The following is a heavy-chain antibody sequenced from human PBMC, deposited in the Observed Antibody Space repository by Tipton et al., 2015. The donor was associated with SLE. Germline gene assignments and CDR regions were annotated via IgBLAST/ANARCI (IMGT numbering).Heavy chain of an antibody. CDR1: GYSFTDHW. D-gene: IGHD6-19*01. CDR2: IYPDDSDT. J-gene: IGHJ6*02. CDR3: ARHRGKSSGWYFYYYGMDV. Sequence: QLVQSGAEVKKPGESLKISCKGSGYSFTDHWIGWVRQMPGKGLEWMGIIYPDDSDTRYSPSFQGQVTISADKSVSTAYLQWSSLKASDTGMYYCARHRGKSSGWYFYYYGMDVWGQGTTVTVSS. V-gene: IGHV5-51*01.